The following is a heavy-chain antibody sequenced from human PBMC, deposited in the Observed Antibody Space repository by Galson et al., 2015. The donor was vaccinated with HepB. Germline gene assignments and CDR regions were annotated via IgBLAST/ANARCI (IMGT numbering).Heavy chain of an antibody. CDR1: GGTFSSYA. CDR3: ARRVPRITFGGVIDTYYFDY. Sequence: SVKVSCKASGGTFSSYAISWVRQAPGQGLEWMGEIIPILSIANYAQKFQGRVTITADKSTSTAYMELNSLRSEDTAVYYCARRVPRITFGGVIDTYYFDYWGQGTLVTVSS. V-gene: IGHV1-69*10. J-gene: IGHJ4*02. D-gene: IGHD3-16*02. CDR2: IIPILSIA.